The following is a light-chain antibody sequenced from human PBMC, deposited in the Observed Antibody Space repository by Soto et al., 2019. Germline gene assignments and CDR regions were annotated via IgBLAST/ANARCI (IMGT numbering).Light chain of an antibody. CDR3: QQYGSSPPIT. J-gene: IGKJ5*01. Sequence: EIVLTQSPGALSLSPWERATLSCRAGQSVSSGYLAWYQQKPGQAPRLLIFATSRRATGIPDRFSGSGSGTDFTLTISRLEPEDVAVYYCQQYGSSPPITFGQGTRLEIK. CDR1: QSVSSGY. CDR2: ATS. V-gene: IGKV3-20*01.